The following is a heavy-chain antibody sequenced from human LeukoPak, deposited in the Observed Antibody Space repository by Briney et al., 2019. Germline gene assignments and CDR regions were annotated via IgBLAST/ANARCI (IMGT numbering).Heavy chain of an antibody. CDR3: ARAPSPRGYSYGFDY. CDR2: IYYSGST. J-gene: IGHJ4*02. V-gene: IGHV4-59*01. CDR1: GGSISSYY. Sequence: PSETLSLTCTVSGGSISSYYWSWIRQPPGKVLEWFGYIYYSGSTNYNPSLKSRVTISVDTSKNQFSLKLSSVTAADTAVCYCARAPSPRGYSYGFDYWGQGTLVTVSS. D-gene: IGHD5-18*01.